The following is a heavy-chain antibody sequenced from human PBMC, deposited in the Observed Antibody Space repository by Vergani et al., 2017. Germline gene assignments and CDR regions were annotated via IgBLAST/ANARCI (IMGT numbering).Heavy chain of an antibody. J-gene: IGHJ6*03. D-gene: IGHD5-18*01. CDR3: AIENETWIQRLSYYYYMDV. V-gene: IGHV1-69*01. CDR1: GGTFSSYA. Sequence: QVQLVQSGAEVKKPGSSVKVSCKASGGTFSSYAISWVRQAPGQGLEWVGGIIPIFGTANYAQKFQGRVTITAAESTSTAYMGLSSLRSEHTAVYYCAIENETWIQRLSYYYYMDVWGKGTTVTVSS. CDR2: IIPIFGTA.